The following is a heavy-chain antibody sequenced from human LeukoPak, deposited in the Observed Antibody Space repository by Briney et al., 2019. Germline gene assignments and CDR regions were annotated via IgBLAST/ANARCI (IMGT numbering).Heavy chain of an antibody. CDR2: IYPGDSDT. CDR3: ARSYYDSSGRFYFDY. V-gene: IGHV5-51*01. J-gene: IGHJ4*02. D-gene: IGHD3-22*01. CDR1: GYSFTSYW. Sequence: GESLKISCKGSGYSFTSYWIGWVRQMPGKGLEWMGIIYPGDSDTRYSPSFQGQVTISADKSSSTAYLQWSSLKASDTAMYYCARSYYDSSGRFYFDYWGQGTLVTVSS.